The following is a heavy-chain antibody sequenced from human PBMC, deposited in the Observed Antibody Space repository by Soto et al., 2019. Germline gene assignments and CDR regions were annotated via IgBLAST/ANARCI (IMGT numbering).Heavy chain of an antibody. CDR1: GFTFSSYG. D-gene: IGHD4-17*01. V-gene: IGHV3-30*03. CDR3: GIDPAGEDYVDNDD. CDR2: ISYDGSNK. J-gene: IGHJ6*01. Sequence: QVQLVEFGGGVVQPGRSLRLSCAASGFTFSSYGMHWVRQAPGKGLEWVAVISYDGSNKYYADSVKGRFTISRDNSKNTLYLQRNSLTADDTAVYYCGIDPAGEDYVDNDDWAQGTTFTVA.